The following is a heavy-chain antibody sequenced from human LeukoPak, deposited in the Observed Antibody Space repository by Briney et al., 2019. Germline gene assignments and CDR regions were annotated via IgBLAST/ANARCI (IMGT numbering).Heavy chain of an antibody. J-gene: IGHJ4*02. V-gene: IGHV4-61*02. CDR1: GGSISSGSYY. CDR2: IYTSGST. D-gene: IGHD1-26*01. CDR3: ARAIVGARLFDY. Sequence: TLSLTCTNSGGSISSGSYYWSWIRQPGGKGLGWIGRIYTSGSTNYNPSLKSRVTISVDTSKNQFSLKLSSVTAADTAVYYCARAIVGARLFDYWGQGTLVTVSS.